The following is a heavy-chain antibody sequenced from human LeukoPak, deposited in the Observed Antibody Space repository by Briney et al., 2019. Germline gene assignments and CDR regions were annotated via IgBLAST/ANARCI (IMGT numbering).Heavy chain of an antibody. Sequence: PGGSLRLSCAASGFTVDDYGMSWVRQAPGKGLEWVSGINWNGGSTGYADSVKGRFTISRDNAKNSLYLQMNSLRAEDTALYYCARDSLGYARGLYYFDYWGQGTLVTVSS. J-gene: IGHJ4*02. D-gene: IGHD3-10*01. V-gene: IGHV3-20*04. CDR3: ARDSLGYARGLYYFDY. CDR1: GFTVDDYG. CDR2: INWNGGST.